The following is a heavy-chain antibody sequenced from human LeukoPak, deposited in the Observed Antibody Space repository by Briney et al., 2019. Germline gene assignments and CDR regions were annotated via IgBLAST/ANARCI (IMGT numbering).Heavy chain of an antibody. V-gene: IGHV4-59*01. D-gene: IGHD3-10*01. CDR1: GGSISSYY. Sequence: PSETLSLTCTVSGGSISSYYWSWIRQPPGKGLEWIGYIYYSGSTNYNPSLKSRVTISVDTSKNQFSLKLSSVTAADTAVYYCARGCPITMVRGVIQNYFDYLGQGTLVTVSS. CDR3: ARGCPITMVRGVIQNYFDY. CDR2: IYYSGST. J-gene: IGHJ4*02.